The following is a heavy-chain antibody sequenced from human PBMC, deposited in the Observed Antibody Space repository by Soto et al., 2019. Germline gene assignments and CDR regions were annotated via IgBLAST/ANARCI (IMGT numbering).Heavy chain of an antibody. CDR1: GFNFRTYA. J-gene: IGHJ4*02. V-gene: IGHV3-23*05. Sequence: EVRLLQSGGSSEQPGGSLRLSCAASGFNFRTYAMYWVRQAPGKGLEWVAAIDDGNIAYYADSVKGRFIISRDNSRNTLHLQMDGLTVEDTAIYFCTKRPLCARDCWYFDDWGQGILVTVSS. CDR3: TKRPLCARDCWYFDD. D-gene: IGHD2-21*02. CDR2: IDDGNIA.